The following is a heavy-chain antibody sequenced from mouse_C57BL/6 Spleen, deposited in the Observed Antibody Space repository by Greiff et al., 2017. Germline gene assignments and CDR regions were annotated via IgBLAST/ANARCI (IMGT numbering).Heavy chain of an antibody. CDR1: GFNIKDYY. D-gene: IGHD2-4*01. CDR3: AREGYDYYFDY. J-gene: IGHJ2*01. CDR2: IDPEDGET. V-gene: IGHV14-2*01. Sequence: VQLQQSGAELVKPGASVKLSCTASGFNIKDYYMHWVKQRTEQGLEWIGRIDPEDGETKYAPNFQGKATITADTSSNTAYLQLSSLTSEDTAVYYCAREGYDYYFDYWGQGTTLTVSS.